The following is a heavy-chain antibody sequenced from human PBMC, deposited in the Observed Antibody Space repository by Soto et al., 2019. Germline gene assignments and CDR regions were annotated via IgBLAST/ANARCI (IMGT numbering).Heavy chain of an antibody. J-gene: IGHJ5*02. CDR1: GYTFTSYG. V-gene: IGHV1-18*01. CDR3: ASAVAATLNWFDP. D-gene: IGHD2-15*01. CDR2: ISAYNGNT. Sequence: GASVKVSCKASGYTFTSYGISWVRQAPGQGLGWMGWISAYNGNTNYAQKLQGRVTMTTDTSTSTAYMELRSLRSDDTAVYYCASAVAATLNWFDPWGQGTLVTVSS.